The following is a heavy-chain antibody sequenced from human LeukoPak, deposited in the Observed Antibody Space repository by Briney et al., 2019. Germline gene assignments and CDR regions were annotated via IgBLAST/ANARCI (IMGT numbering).Heavy chain of an antibody. CDR3: ARAGWFGELYGPLDF. CDR1: GGSFSGYY. CDR2: INHSGST. Sequence: SETLSLTCAVYGGSFSGYYWSWIRQPPGKGLEWIGEINHSGSTNYNPSLKSRLSISVDPSKNQFSLKLTSVIAADTAVYYRARAGWFGELYGPLDFWGQGTLVTVSS. D-gene: IGHD3-10*01. J-gene: IGHJ4*02. V-gene: IGHV4-34*01.